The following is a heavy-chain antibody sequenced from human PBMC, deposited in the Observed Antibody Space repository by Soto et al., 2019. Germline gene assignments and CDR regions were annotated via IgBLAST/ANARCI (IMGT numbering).Heavy chain of an antibody. Sequence: GGSLRLSCTASGLTFSNYAMSWVRQAPGKGLEWVSIIGGGGSDTYYADSVKGRFTVSRDNSKNSQYVQMNSLRAEDTAVYYCARSSPDSSGYYYYYYGMDVWGQGTTVTVSS. CDR1: GLTFSNYA. CDR3: ARSSPDSSGYYYYYYGMDV. J-gene: IGHJ6*02. D-gene: IGHD3-22*01. CDR2: IGGGGSDT. V-gene: IGHV3-23*01.